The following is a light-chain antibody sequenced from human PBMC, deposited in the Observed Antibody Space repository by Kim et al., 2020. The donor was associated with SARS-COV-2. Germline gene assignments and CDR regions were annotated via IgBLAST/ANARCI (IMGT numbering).Light chain of an antibody. CDR2: DAS. CDR1: QSISSY. CDR3: QQSYSTHTWT. V-gene: IGKV1-39*01. J-gene: IGKJ1*01. Sequence: AVGDRGTITCRASQSISSYLNWYQQKPGKAPKLLLYDASSLQSGVPSRLSGSGSGTDFTLTISSQPPEDFSTYYCQQSYSTHTWTFGQGTKVDIK.